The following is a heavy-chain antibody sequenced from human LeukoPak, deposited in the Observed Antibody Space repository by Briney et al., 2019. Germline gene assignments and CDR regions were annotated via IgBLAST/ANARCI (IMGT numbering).Heavy chain of an antibody. CDR2: IYYSGST. CDR3: ARHDHKNFDY. J-gene: IGHJ4*02. V-gene: IGHV4-39*01. CDR1: GGSISSSIYH. Sequence: SETLSLTCTVSGGSISSSIYHWGWIRPPPGKGLEWIGSIYYSGSTYYSPSLKSRVTISVDTSKNQFSLKVSSVTAADTAVYYCARHDHKNFDYWGQGTLVTVSS.